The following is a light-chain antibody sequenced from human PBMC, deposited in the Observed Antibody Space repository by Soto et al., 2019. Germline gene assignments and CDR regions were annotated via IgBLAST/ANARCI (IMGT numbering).Light chain of an antibody. Sequence: QSALTQPASVSGSPGQSITISCTGTSSDIGNYNLVSWYQQSPGTAPKLIIYEVTKRPSGVSNRFSGSKSGNAASLTISGLQAADEDDYYCCSYAGSNTVIFGGGTQLTVL. CDR3: CSYAGSNTVI. J-gene: IGLJ2*01. CDR2: EVT. V-gene: IGLV2-23*02. CDR1: SSDIGNYNL.